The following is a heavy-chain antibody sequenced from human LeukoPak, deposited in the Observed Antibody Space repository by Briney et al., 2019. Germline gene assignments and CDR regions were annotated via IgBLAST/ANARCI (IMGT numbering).Heavy chain of an antibody. V-gene: IGHV3-74*01. J-gene: IGHJ4*02. Sequence: GRSLRLSCAASGFTFSSYWMHWVRQAPGKGLVWVSRINSDGSTTGYADSVKGRFTISRDNAKDTLYLQMNSLRAEDTAVYYCASPKGGYNYVNFDYWGQGTLVTVSS. D-gene: IGHD5-18*01. CDR3: ASPKGGYNYVNFDY. CDR1: GFTFSSYW. CDR2: INSDGSTT.